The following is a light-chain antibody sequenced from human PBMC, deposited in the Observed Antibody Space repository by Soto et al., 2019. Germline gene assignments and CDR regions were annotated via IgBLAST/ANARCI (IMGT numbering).Light chain of an antibody. Sequence: QSALTQPASVSGSPGQSITISCTGTSSDVGGYNYVSWYQQHPGKAPKVMIYEVSNRLSGVSNRFSGSKSGNTASLTISGLQAEDEADYYCSSYTSSINPWVFGGGTKVTVL. CDR2: EVS. J-gene: IGLJ3*02. V-gene: IGLV2-14*01. CDR3: SSYTSSINPWV. CDR1: SSDVGGYNY.